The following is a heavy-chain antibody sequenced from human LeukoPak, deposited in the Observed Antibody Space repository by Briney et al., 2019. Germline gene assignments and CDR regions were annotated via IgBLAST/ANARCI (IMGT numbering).Heavy chain of an antibody. CDR2: IYYSGST. J-gene: IGHJ5*02. V-gene: IGHV4-59*01. Sequence: PSETLSLTCTVSGGSISSYYWSWIRQPPGKGLEWIGYIYYSGSTNYSPSLKGRVTISVDTSKNQFSLRLSSVTAADTAVYYCARYIVNWFDPWGQGTLVTVSS. CDR3: ARYIVNWFDP. CDR1: GGSISSYY. D-gene: IGHD3-9*01.